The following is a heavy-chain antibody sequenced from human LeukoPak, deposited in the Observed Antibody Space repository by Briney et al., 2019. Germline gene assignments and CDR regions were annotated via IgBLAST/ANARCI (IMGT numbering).Heavy chain of an antibody. CDR3: ARGYQVRATTGFCYFDY. D-gene: IGHD1-26*01. J-gene: IGHJ4*02. CDR2: ITSISASL. CDR1: RFTLSKHN. Sequence: GGALRLSRAPSRFTLSKHNMNSVRQAPGAGLEWVSSITSISASLTNADSVRGGFTISRENARNSLYLQMNSLRAEDRAVYYCARGYQVRATTGFCYFDYWGQGTLVTVSS. V-gene: IGHV3-21*01.